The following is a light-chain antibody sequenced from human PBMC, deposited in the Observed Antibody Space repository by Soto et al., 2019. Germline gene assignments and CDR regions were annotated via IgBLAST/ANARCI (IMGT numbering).Light chain of an antibody. V-gene: IGLV3-10*01. J-gene: IGLJ2*01. CDR1: ALPKKF. Sequence: SYELTQSPSVSVSPGQTARITCPGDALPKKFASWYQQKSGQAPLLVIYDDSRRPSGIPERFSGSSSGTVATLTVTEAQVEDEADYYCYSLDHSGNIMVFGGGTKLTVL. CDR3: YSLDHSGNIMV. CDR2: DDS.